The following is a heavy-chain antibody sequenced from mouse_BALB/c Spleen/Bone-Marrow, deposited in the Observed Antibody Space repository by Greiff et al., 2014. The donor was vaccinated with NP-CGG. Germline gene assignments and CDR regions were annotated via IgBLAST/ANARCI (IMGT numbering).Heavy chain of an antibody. J-gene: IGHJ4*01. Sequence: VQLQQSGPELVKPGASVKMSCKASGYTFTSYVMHWVKQKPGQGLEWIGYINPYNDGTKYNEKFKGKATLTLDKSSSTAYMELSSLTSEDSAVYYCAREGGYYAMDSWGQGTSVTVSS. CDR1: GYTFTSYV. CDR2: INPYNDGT. V-gene: IGHV1-14*01. CDR3: AREGGYYAMDS.